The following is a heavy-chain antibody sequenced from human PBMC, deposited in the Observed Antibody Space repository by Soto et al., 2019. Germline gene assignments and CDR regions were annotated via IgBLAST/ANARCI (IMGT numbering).Heavy chain of an antibody. J-gene: IGHJ4*02. CDR2: ISGSGGST. CDR1: GFTFSSYA. V-gene: IGHV3-23*01. D-gene: IGHD3-3*01. CDR3: VTTPRFLEWLYDY. Sequence: PGGSLRLSCAASGFTFSSYAMSWVRQAPGKGLEWVSAISGSGGSTYYADSVKGRFTISRDNSKNTLYLQMNSLRAEDTAVYYCVTTPRFLEWLYDYWGQGTLVTVSS.